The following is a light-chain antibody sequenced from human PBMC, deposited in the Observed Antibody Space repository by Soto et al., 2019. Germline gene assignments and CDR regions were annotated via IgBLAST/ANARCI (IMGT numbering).Light chain of an antibody. CDR1: QSVSSSF. J-gene: IGKJ1*01. Sequence: EIVLAQSPGTLSLSPGERATLSCRASQSVSSSFLAWYQQRPGQPPRLLIYGTSSRATGIPDRFSGSGSGTDFSLTISRLEPEDFAVYYCQQYGSSPWTFGPGTKVEIK. CDR3: QQYGSSPWT. CDR2: GTS. V-gene: IGKV3-20*01.